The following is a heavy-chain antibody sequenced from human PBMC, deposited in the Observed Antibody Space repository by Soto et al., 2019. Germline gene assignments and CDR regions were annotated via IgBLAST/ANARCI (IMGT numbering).Heavy chain of an antibody. V-gene: IGHV3-7*03. CDR3: AREIYCSSTSCYWPPAYYYYGMDV. D-gene: IGHD2-2*01. Sequence: PGGSLRLSCAASVFTFNSYWMRWVRQDPGKGLEWVTNIKQDGSEKYYVDSVKGRFTISRDNAKNSLYLQMNSLRAEDTAVYYCAREIYCSSTSCYWPPAYYYYGMDVWGQGTTVTVSS. CDR2: IKQDGSEK. CDR1: VFTFNSYW. J-gene: IGHJ6*02.